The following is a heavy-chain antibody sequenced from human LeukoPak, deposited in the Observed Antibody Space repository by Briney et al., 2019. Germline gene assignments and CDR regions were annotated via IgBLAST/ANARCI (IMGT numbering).Heavy chain of an antibody. CDR3: AGEVVAIRAAFDI. V-gene: IGHV4-34*01. CDR1: GGSFSGYY. CDR2: INHSGST. D-gene: IGHD2-15*01. J-gene: IGHJ3*02. Sequence: SETLSLTCAVYGGSFSGYYWSWIRQPPGKGLEWIGEINHSGSTNYNPSLKSRVTISVDTSKNQFSLKLSSVTAADTAVYYCAGEVVAIRAAFDIWGQGTMVTVSS.